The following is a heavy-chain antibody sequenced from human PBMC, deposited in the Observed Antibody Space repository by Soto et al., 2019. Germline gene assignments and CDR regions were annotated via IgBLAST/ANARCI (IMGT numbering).Heavy chain of an antibody. V-gene: IGHV3-48*02. J-gene: IGHJ1*01. CDR1: GFRFSDHS. Sequence: LVESGGGLVHPGESLRLSCEGSGFRFSDHSMNWVRQAPGKGLQWISYISSNGDITYYAAYVKGRFTVSRDNANNALFLQMNSLRYDDTATYYCARLPKGSLVTAWGQGARVTVSS. CDR3: ARLPKGSLVTA. D-gene: IGHD2-21*02. CDR2: ISSNGDIT.